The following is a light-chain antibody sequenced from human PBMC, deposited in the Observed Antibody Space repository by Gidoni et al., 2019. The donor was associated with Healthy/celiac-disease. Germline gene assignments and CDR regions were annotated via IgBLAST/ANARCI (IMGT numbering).Light chain of an antibody. V-gene: IGKV1-39*01. CDR3: QQSYSTPFT. CDR1: QSISSY. CDR2: AAS. J-gene: IGKJ3*01. Sequence: SLSASVGDRVTITCRASQSISSYLNWYQQKPGKAPKLLIYAASSLQSGVPSRFSGSGSGTDFTLTISSLQPEDFATYYCQQSYSTPFTFGPGTKVDIK.